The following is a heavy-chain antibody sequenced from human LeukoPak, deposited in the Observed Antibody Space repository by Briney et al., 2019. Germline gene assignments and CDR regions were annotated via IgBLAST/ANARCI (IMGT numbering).Heavy chain of an antibody. J-gene: IGHJ4*02. V-gene: IGHV4-59*08. D-gene: IGHD6-19*01. Sequence: PSETPSLTCTVSGGSISDYYWTWIRQPPGTGLEWIGYMDYSGSTAYNPSLKSRVTISIDTSKKQFSLELSSVTAADTAIYFCARRKRGSGGPFDYWGQGTLVTVSS. CDR1: GGSISDYY. CDR2: MDYSGST. CDR3: ARRKRGSGGPFDY.